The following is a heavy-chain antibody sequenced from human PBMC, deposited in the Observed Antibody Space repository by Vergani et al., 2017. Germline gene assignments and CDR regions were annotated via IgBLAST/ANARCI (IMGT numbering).Heavy chain of an antibody. V-gene: IGHV4-59*01. D-gene: IGHD1-14*01. CDR3: ARELTEAFDI. CDR2: IYYSGST. CDR1: GGSLSSYS. J-gene: IGHJ3*02. Sequence: QVQLPESGPGLVKPSEPLSLTCTVSGGSLSSYSWSWIRQPPGKGLEWIGYIYYSGSTNYNPSLKSRVTMSVDTSKNQFSLKLTSVTAADTAVYYCARELTEAFDIWGQGTMVTVSS.